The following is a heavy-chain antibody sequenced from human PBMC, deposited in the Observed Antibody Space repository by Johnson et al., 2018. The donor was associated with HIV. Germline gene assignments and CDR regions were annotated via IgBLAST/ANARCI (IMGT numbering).Heavy chain of an antibody. J-gene: IGHJ3*02. V-gene: IGHV3-11*04. CDR1: GFTFSDYY. CDR3: ARVQSIAAPDDAFDI. D-gene: IGHD6-6*01. CDR2: ISSSSSTI. Sequence: QVQLVESGGGLVTPGGSLRLSCAASGFTFSDYYMNWVRQAPGKGLEWVSYISSSSSTIYYADSVKGRFTISRDNAKNSLYLQMNSLRAEDTAVYYCARVQSIAAPDDAFDIWGQGTMVTVSS.